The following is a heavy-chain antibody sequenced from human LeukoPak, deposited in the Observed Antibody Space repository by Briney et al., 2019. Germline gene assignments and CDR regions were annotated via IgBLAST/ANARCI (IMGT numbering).Heavy chain of an antibody. CDR2: ISYSGST. CDR3: ARGGPGSGYHYYLDY. D-gene: IGHD3-22*01. CDR1: GGSISSYN. Sequence: SETLPLTCTVSGGSISSYNWSWIRQPPGEGLEWIGFISYSGSTTYNPSLKSRLTISLDTSKNQFSPNLGSVTGADTAVYHCARGGPGSGYHYYLDYWGQGTLVTVSS. J-gene: IGHJ4*02. V-gene: IGHV4-59*01.